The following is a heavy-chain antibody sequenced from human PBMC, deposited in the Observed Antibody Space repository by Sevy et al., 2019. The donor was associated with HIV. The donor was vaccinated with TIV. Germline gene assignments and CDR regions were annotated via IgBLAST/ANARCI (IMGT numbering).Heavy chain of an antibody. Sequence: ASVKVSCKVSGYTLTELSMHWLRQAPGKGLEWVGSFDPEDGETVDEHNFQGRVSMTEDTSTDTAYMEVISLKFEDTAVYYCATTKDYYDSSGYPFDYWGQGTLVTVSS. V-gene: IGHV1-24*01. D-gene: IGHD3-22*01. J-gene: IGHJ4*02. CDR2: FDPEDGET. CDR1: GYTLTELS. CDR3: ATTKDYYDSSGYPFDY.